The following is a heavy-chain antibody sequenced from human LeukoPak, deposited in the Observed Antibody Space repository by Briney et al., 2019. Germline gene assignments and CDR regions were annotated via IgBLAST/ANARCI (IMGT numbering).Heavy chain of an antibody. CDR2: INPNSGGT. V-gene: IGHV1-2*02. J-gene: IGHJ5*02. Sequence: ASVKVSCKTSGYTFTDYYLHWVRQAPGQGLEWMGWINPNSGGTSSAQKFQGRVTMTRDTSITTVYMEVSWLTSDDTAIYYCARADRLHGGPYLIGPWGQGTLATVSS. CDR1: GYTFTDYY. D-gene: IGHD2-21*01. CDR3: ARADRLHGGPYLIGP.